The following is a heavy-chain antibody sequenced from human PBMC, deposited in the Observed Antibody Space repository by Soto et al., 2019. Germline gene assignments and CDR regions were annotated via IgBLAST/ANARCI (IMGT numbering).Heavy chain of an antibody. CDR1: GFTFSSYS. Sequence: GGSLRLSCAASGFTFSSYSMNWVRQAPGKGLEWVSAISGSGGSTYYADSVKGRFTISRDNSKNTLYLQMNSLRAEDTAVYYCAKVTELNYYYYYGMDVWGQGTTVTVSS. CDR3: AKVTELNYYYYYGMDV. D-gene: IGHD1-26*01. J-gene: IGHJ6*02. V-gene: IGHV3-23*01. CDR2: ISGSGGST.